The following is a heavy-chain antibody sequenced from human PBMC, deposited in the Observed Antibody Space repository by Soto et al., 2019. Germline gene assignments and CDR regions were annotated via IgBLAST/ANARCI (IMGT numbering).Heavy chain of an antibody. CDR1: GDSISNGYYT. J-gene: IGHJ4*02. V-gene: IGHV4-30-4*01. CDR3: DRGPGAAQVDY. CDR2: IYNSVNT. D-gene: IGHD6-25*01. Sequence: QVQLQESGPGLVEPSQTLSLTCTVSGDSISNGYYTWSWIRQPPGKDREWMGHIYNSVNTYSNPSPKRRVTITTATSTTTCTLELGSMSAAATAVSYCDRGPGAAQVDYWGQGTLVTVSS.